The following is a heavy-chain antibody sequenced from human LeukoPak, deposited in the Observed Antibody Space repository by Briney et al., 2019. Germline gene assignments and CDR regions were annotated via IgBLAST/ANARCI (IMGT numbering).Heavy chain of an antibody. CDR1: GFTFSSYS. CDR3: VRVVRYRLGSSYYYYMDV. J-gene: IGHJ6*03. CDR2: ISTSSSTI. V-gene: IGHV3-48*04. D-gene: IGHD5-18*01. Sequence: GGSLRLSCAASGFTFSSYSMNWVRQAPGKGLEWISYISTSSSTIYYADSVKGRFTISRDNAKNSLFLQMSSVRAEDTAVYFCVRVVRYRLGSSYYYYMDVWGKGATVTVSS.